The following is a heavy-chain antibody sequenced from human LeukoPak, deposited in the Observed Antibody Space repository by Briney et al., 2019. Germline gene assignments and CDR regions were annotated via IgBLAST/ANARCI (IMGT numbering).Heavy chain of an antibody. D-gene: IGHD3-10*01. CDR2: ISSGGTYI. Sequence: GGSLRLSCAASGFIFSNYNMNWVRQAPGKGLEWVSSISSGGTYIYYADSVKGRFTISRDTAKNSVYLQMNSLRAEDTAIYSCARVPSPTYGSGSHDTDFWGQGTLVTVSS. CDR1: GFIFSNYN. J-gene: IGHJ4*02. V-gene: IGHV3-21*01. CDR3: ARVPSPTYGSGSHDTDF.